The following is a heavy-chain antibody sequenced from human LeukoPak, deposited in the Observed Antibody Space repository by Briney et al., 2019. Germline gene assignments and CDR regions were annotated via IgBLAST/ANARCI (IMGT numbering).Heavy chain of an antibody. CDR1: GGSISSYY. D-gene: IGHD1-26*01. Sequence: SETLSLTCTVSGGSISSYYWSWIRQPPGKGLEWIGYLSYSGSTNYNPSLKSRVTISVDTSKNQFSLELNSVTPADTAVYYCARGGNYWPQWWFDPWGRGTLVSVSS. CDR2: LSYSGST. CDR3: ARGGNYWPQWWFDP. V-gene: IGHV4-59*01. J-gene: IGHJ5*02.